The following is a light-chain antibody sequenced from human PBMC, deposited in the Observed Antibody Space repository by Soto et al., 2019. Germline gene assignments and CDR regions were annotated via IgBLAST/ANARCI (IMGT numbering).Light chain of an antibody. J-gene: IGLJ1*01. CDR1: SSNIGAGYD. CDR2: GNN. CDR3: SSYTSRSTLDYV. V-gene: IGLV1-40*01. Sequence: QSVLTQPPSVSGAPGQRVTISCTGSSSNIGAGYDVHWYQQLPGTAPKLLISGNNNRPSGVPDRFSGSQSGNTASLTISGLQAEDEADYYCSSYTSRSTLDYVFGSGTKVTVL.